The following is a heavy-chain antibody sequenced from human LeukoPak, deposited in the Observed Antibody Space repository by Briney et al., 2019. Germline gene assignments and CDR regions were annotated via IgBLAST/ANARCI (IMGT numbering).Heavy chain of an antibody. Sequence: SETLSPTCAVYGVSFSGYYWSWIRQPPGKGLEWIGEINHSGSTNYNPSLKSRVTISVDTSKNQFSLKLSSVTAADTAVYYCARGIVVVVAATPGYFDYWGQGTLVTVSS. J-gene: IGHJ4*02. V-gene: IGHV4-34*01. CDR2: INHSGST. D-gene: IGHD2-15*01. CDR3: ARGIVVVVAATPGYFDY. CDR1: GVSFSGYY.